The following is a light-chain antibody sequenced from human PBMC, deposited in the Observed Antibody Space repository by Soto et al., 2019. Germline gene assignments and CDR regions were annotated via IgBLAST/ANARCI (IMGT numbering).Light chain of an antibody. CDR1: QTLINTY. V-gene: IGKV3-20*01. J-gene: IGKJ4*01. CDR2: DAS. CDR3: QQYTSSPALT. Sequence: EIVLTQAPGTLSLSPGDRATLSCRASQTLINTYLAWYQQRPGLAPSLLIYDASTRATGIPDRFSGSGSGTDFTLTISRLEPEDFAVYYCQQYTSSPALTFGGGTRVDIK.